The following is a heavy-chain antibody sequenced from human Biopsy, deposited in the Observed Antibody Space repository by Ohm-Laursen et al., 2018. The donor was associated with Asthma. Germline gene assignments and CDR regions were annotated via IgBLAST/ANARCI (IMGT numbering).Heavy chain of an antibody. CDR1: GFAVSRDH. Sequence: SLRLSCAASGFAVSRDHMFWVRRAPGKGLEWVSVIYSGGTSHTADSVRGRFTISRDYSKSTLYLQMHSLRAEDTAVYYCARGDSSNWSHYYFDYWGQGTLVTVSS. V-gene: IGHV3-53*01. CDR3: ARGDSSNWSHYYFDY. D-gene: IGHD3-22*01. J-gene: IGHJ4*02. CDR2: IYSGGTS.